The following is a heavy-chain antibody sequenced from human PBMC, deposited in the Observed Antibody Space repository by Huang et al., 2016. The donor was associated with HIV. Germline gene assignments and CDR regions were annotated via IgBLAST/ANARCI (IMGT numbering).Heavy chain of an antibody. CDR1: GYSFTSYW. V-gene: IGHV5-51*01. Sequence: EVQLVQSGAEVKKPGESLKFSCKGSGYSFTSYWIGWVRQMHGKGLEWMGIIYAGDADTRYSPAFQGQVTISADKSSSTAYLQWSSLKAADTAMYYCARLSTTWYFDYWGQGTLVTVSS. J-gene: IGHJ4*02. CDR3: ARLSTTWYFDY. CDR2: IYAGDADT. D-gene: IGHD1-1*01.